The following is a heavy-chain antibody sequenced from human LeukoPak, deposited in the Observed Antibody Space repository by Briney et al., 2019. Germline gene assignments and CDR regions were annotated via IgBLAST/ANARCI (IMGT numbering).Heavy chain of an antibody. Sequence: SETLSLTCTVSGGSISSYYWSWIRQPPGKGLEWIGYIYYSGSTNYNPSLKSRVTISVDTSKNQFSLKLSSVTAADTAVYYCARTGDDWFLLGLYGMDVWGQGTTVTVSS. CDR3: ARTGDDWFLLGLYGMDV. CDR1: GGSISSYY. V-gene: IGHV4-59*01. J-gene: IGHJ6*02. CDR2: IYYSGST. D-gene: IGHD3-9*01.